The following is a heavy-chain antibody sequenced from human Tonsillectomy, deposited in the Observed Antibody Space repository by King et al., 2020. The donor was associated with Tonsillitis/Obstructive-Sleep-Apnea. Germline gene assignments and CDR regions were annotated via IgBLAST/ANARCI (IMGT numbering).Heavy chain of an antibody. Sequence: VQLVESGGGLVQPGGSLRLSCAASGFTFSSYWMHWVRQAPGKGLVWVSRINSDGSSTSYADSVKGRFTISRDNAKNTLYLQMNSLRAEDTAVYYCASIGQLLWEGFVYWGQGTLVTVSS. CDR3: ASIGQLLWEGFVY. D-gene: IGHD2-2*01. J-gene: IGHJ4*02. CDR1: GFTFSSYW. V-gene: IGHV3-74*01. CDR2: INSDGSST.